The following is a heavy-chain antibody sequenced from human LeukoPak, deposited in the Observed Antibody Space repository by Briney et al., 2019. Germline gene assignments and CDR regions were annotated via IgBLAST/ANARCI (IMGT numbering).Heavy chain of an antibody. CDR3: GREAWFDP. Sequence: GGSLRLSCAASGFIVSSNYMSWVRQAPGKGLEWVSIISNSGGYTYYADSVKGRFTISRDNAKKSLYLQMNSLRAEDTAVYYCGREAWFDPWGQGTLVTVSS. CDR1: GFIVSSNY. V-gene: IGHV3-21*01. CDR2: ISNSGGYT. J-gene: IGHJ5*02.